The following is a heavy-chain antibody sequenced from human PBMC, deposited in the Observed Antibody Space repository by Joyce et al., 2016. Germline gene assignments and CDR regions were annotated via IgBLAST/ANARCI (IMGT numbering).Heavy chain of an antibody. V-gene: IGHV3-30*18. CDR1: GLTLRNYG. CDR3: AKILTATYSSGWFLDY. D-gene: IGHD6-25*01. CDR2: ISYDGIYK. J-gene: IGHJ4*02. Sequence: QVQLVESGVGVVQPGRSLRLSCAASGLTLRNYGVHWVRQAPGKGLEWVAVISYDGIYKYYADSVKGRFTISRDNSKNTVFLEMNSLRTEDTAVYYCAKILTATYSSGWFLDYWGQGTLVTVSS.